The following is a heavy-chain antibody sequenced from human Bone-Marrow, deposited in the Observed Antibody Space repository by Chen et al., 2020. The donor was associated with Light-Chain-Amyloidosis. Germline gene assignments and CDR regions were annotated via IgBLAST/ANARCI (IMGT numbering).Heavy chain of an antibody. J-gene: IGHJ6*02. CDR1: GGSINSGGYY. D-gene: IGHD1-1*01. Sequence: QVQLQESGPGLVKPSQTLSLTCSVSGGSINSGGYYWSWRRQHPGKGLEWIGFIDYSGSSYYNPSLQSRVTISIDTSKKEFSLRLSSVTAADTAVYYCARDRYSTTPWDYSSGMDVWGQGTTVTVSS. V-gene: IGHV4-31*03. CDR2: IDYSGSS. CDR3: ARDRYSTTPWDYSSGMDV.